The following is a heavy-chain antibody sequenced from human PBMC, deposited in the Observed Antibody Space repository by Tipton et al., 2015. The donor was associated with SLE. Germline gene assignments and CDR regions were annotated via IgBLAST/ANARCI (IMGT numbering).Heavy chain of an antibody. J-gene: IGHJ4*02. CDR3: ARDEWGRIAAAAHYDH. Sequence: SLRLSCAASGFTFSTYTMNWVRQAPGKGLEWVSSISSSSTYIYYSDSVKGRFSVSRDNASNSLYLQMNSLRAEDTAVYYCARDEWGRIAAAAHYDHWGQGTLVTVSS. V-gene: IGHV3-21*01. D-gene: IGHD6-13*01. CDR1: GFTFSTYT. CDR2: ISSSSTYI.